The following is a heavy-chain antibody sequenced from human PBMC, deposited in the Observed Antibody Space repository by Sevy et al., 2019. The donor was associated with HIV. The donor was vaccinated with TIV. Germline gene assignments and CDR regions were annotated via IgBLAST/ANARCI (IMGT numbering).Heavy chain of an antibody. D-gene: IGHD1-7*01. J-gene: IGHJ4*02. Sequence: GGSLRLSCAASGFTFSSYSMNWVRQAPGKGLEWVSSISSSSDFTYYADSLKGRFTISRDNAKNSLHLQMNSLRAEDTAVYYCARAFNSWNYDFDYWGQGTLVTVSS. CDR1: GFTFSSYS. CDR2: ISSSSDFT. CDR3: ARAFNSWNYDFDY. V-gene: IGHV3-21*01.